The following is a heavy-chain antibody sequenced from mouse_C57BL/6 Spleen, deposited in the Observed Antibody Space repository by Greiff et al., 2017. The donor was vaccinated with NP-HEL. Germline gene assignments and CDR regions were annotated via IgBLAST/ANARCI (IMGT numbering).Heavy chain of an antibody. CDR1: GFTFSSYA. CDR3: ARDGGLQLFDY. Sequence: EVHLVESGGGLVKPGGSLKLSCAASGFTFSSYAMSWVRQTPEKRLEWVATISDGGSYTYYPDNVKGRFTISRDNAKNNLYLQMSHLESEDTAMYYRARDGGLQLFDYWGQGTTLTVSS. CDR2: ISDGGSYT. D-gene: IGHD2-4*01. V-gene: IGHV5-4*01. J-gene: IGHJ2*01.